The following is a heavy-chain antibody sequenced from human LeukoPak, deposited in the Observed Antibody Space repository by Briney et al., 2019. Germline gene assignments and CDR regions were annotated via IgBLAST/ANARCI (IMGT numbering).Heavy chain of an antibody. CDR2: FSGSGGRT. Sequence: PGGSLRLFCAASGFTFDNYGIGWVRQAPGKGLEWVSGFSGSGGRTYYADSVKGRFTISRDNSKNTLFLQLNSLGVDDTATYYCAIPTCSGSGYCSTSDPFHTWGQGTMVTVSS. J-gene: IGHJ3*02. CDR3: AIPTCSGSGYCSTSDPFHT. D-gene: IGHD2-2*03. CDR1: GFTFDNYG. V-gene: IGHV3-23*01.